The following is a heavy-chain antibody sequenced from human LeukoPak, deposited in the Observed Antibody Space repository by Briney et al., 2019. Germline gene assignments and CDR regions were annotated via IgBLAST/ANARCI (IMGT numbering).Heavy chain of an antibody. D-gene: IGHD6-19*01. Sequence: PSETLSLTCTVSGGSISSSSYYWGWIRQPPGKGLEWIGSIFYSGNTYYNPSLKSRVTISVDTSKNHFSLKLSSVTSADTAVYYCARRSSGGGLFDYWGQGTLVTVSS. V-gene: IGHV4-39*02. J-gene: IGHJ4*02. CDR2: IFYSGNT. CDR1: GGSISSSSYY. CDR3: ARRSSGGGLFDY.